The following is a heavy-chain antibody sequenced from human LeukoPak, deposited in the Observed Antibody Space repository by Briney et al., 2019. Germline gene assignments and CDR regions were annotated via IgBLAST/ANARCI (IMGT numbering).Heavy chain of an antibody. J-gene: IGHJ4*02. CDR1: GYSFTSYW. D-gene: IGHD1-26*01. V-gene: IGHV5-51*01. Sequence: ESLKISCKGSGYSFTSYWIGWVRQRPGKGLEWMVSIYAGDSDTRYSPSFQGQVTISADKSISTAYVQWSSLEASDTAMYYCARSSQSGIYVEYWGQGTLVTVSS. CDR2: IYAGDSDT. CDR3: ARSSQSGIYVEY.